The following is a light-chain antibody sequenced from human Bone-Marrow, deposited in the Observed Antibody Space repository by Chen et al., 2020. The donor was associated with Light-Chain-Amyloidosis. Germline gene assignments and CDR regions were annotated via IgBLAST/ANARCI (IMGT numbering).Light chain of an antibody. CDR2: DDS. CDR3: QVWDRSSDRPV. Sequence: SYVLTQPSSVSVAPGQTATIACGGNNIGSTSVHWYQQPPGQAPLLVVYDDSDRPSGIPERLSASNSGNTATLTFSRVEAGDEADYYCQVWDRSSDRPVFGGGTKLTVL. V-gene: IGLV3-21*02. CDR1: NIGSTS. J-gene: IGLJ3*02.